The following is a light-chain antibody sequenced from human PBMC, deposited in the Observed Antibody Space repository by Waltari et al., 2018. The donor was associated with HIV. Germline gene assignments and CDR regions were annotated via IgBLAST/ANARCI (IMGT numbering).Light chain of an antibody. CDR2: GDR. CDR1: SSNIGAGYD. CDR3: QSYDRSLSGSFV. Sequence: QSVLTQPPSVSGAPGQRATISCTGNSSNIGAGYDVHWYQHLPGTAPKLLIYGDRNRPSGVPDRFSASRSDTSASLAITGLQAEDEADYYCQSYDRSLSGSFVFGTGTKVTVL. J-gene: IGLJ1*01. V-gene: IGLV1-40*01.